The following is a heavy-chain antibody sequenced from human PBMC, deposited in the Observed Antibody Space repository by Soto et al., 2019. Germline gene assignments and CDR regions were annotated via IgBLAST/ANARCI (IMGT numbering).Heavy chain of an antibody. CDR2: INSDGSRT. V-gene: IGHV3-74*01. D-gene: IGHD3-10*01. CDR3: AREITMLRGVHGDY. J-gene: IGHJ4*02. CDR1: GFTFSSYW. Sequence: GGSLRLSCASSGFTFSSYWMRWVRQVPGKGLVWVSRINSDGSRTSYADSVKGRFTISRDNAKNTLYLQMNSLRAEDTAVYYCAREITMLRGVHGDYWGQGTLVTVSS.